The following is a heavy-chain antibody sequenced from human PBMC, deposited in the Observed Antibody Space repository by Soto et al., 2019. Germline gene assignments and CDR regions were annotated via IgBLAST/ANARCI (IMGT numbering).Heavy chain of an antibody. J-gene: IGHJ4*02. Sequence: PSETLSLTCTVSGGSISSSSYYWGWIRQPPGKGLEWIGSIYYSGSTYYNPSLKSRVTISVDTSKNQFSLKLSSVTAADTAVYYCARSDILTGYFDYWGQGTLVTVSS. D-gene: IGHD3-9*01. CDR1: GGSISSSSYY. V-gene: IGHV4-39*01. CDR2: IYYSGST. CDR3: ARSDILTGYFDY.